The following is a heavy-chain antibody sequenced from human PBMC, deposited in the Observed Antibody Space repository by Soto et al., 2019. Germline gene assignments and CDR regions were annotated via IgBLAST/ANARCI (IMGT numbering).Heavy chain of an antibody. Sequence: EVQLVESGGGLIQPGGSLRLICAASGLSVTANYMTWVRQAPGKGLEWLSIIYRGGSTYYADSLKGRAIISRDGSRNMVFLQMNSLTAEDAGVYYCARRDDSETFDIWGRGTVVNVSS. CDR2: IYRGGST. J-gene: IGHJ3*02. CDR3: ARRDDSETFDI. D-gene: IGHD5-18*01. CDR1: GLSVTANY. V-gene: IGHV3-53*01.